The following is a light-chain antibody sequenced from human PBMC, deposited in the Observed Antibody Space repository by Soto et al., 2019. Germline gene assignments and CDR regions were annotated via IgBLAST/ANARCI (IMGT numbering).Light chain of an antibody. V-gene: IGKV3-15*01. CDR3: QQYNNWPRT. Sequence: EIVLTQSPVTLSLSPGERATLSCRASQSVTNRYFAWYQQRPGQAPRLLIYGISTRATGIPARFSGSGSGTEFTLTISSLQSEDFAVYYCQQYNNWPRTFGQGTKVDI. CDR1: QSVTNRY. CDR2: GIS. J-gene: IGKJ1*01.